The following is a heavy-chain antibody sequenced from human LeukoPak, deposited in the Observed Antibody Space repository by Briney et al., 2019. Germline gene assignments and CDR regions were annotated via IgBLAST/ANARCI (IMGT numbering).Heavy chain of an antibody. Sequence: GGSLRLSCEASGFTFNTYSMNWARQAPGKGLEWVSYISSSSSTIYYADSVKGRFTISRDNAKNSLYLQMNSLRAEDTAVYYCARGGFDPWGQGTLVTVSS. CDR2: ISSSSSTI. CDR3: ARGGFDP. CDR1: GFTFNTYS. V-gene: IGHV3-48*01. J-gene: IGHJ5*02.